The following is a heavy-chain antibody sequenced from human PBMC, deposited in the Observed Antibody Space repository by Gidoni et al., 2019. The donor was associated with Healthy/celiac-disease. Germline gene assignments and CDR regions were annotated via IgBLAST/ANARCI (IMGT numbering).Heavy chain of an antibody. Sequence: EVKLVASGGGLVQPGGSLRLSCAASGFTFSSYSMNWVRQAPGKGLEWVYYISSRSTTIYYAETVKDRFTISRDNAKNSLYLQMHSLRAEDTALYYCATDSVVPAANDELYYYGMDVWGQGTTVTVSS. CDR3: ATDSVVPAANDELYYYGMDV. V-gene: IGHV3-48*01. CDR2: ISSRSTTI. D-gene: IGHD2-2*01. J-gene: IGHJ6*02. CDR1: GFTFSSYS.